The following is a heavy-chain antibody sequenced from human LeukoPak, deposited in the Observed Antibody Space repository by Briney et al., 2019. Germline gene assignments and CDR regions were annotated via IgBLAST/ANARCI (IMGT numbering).Heavy chain of an antibody. J-gene: IGHJ6*04. V-gene: IGHV3-48*03. D-gene: IGHD3-10*02. CDR1: GFTFSSYG. CDR3: AELGITMIGGV. CDR2: ISSSGSTI. Sequence: GGSLRLSCAASGFTFSSYGMNWVRQAPGKGLEWVSYISSSGSTIYYADSVKGRFTISRDNAKNSLYLQMNSLRAEDTAVYYCAELGITMIGGVWXKGTTVTISX.